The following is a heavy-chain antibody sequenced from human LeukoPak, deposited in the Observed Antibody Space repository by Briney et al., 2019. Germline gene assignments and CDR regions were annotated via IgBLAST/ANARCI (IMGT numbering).Heavy chain of an antibody. Sequence: PSETLSLTCTVSGVSITSNKWSWLRQSPGKGLGWIGFISTSGRTDYNPSLTSRVSMSVDTSKSQVSLRLNSVTAEDTAVYYCATSYDDKIVPYDCWGQGILVTVSS. CDR1: GVSITSNK. D-gene: IGHD3-22*01. CDR2: ISTSGRT. CDR3: ATSYDDKIVPYDC. J-gene: IGHJ4*02. V-gene: IGHV4-4*09.